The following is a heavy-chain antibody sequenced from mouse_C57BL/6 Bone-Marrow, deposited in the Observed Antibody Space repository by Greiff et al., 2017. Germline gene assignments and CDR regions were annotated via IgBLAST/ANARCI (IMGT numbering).Heavy chain of an antibody. CDR3: ARRGGMVTFDY. V-gene: IGHV5-4*01. Sequence: VQLQQSGGGLVKPGGSLKLSCAASGFTFSSYAMSWVRQTPEKRLEWVATISDGGSYTYYPDNVKGRFTISRDNAKNNLYLQMSHLKSEDTAMYYCARRGGMVTFDYWGKGTTLTVSS. CDR1: GFTFSSYA. J-gene: IGHJ2*01. D-gene: IGHD2-2*01. CDR2: ISDGGSYT.